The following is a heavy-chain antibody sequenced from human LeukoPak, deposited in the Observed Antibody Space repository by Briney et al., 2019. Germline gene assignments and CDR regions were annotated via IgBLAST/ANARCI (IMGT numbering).Heavy chain of an antibody. CDR3: ARDGSSWYFYYYYYMDV. Sequence: SVKVSCKASGGTFSSYAISWVRQAPGQGLEWMGGIIPIFGTANYAQKFQGRVTITADKSTSTAYMELSSLRSEDTAVYYCARDGSSWYFYYYYYMDVWGKGTTVTVSS. V-gene: IGHV1-69*06. J-gene: IGHJ6*03. CDR2: IIPIFGTA. D-gene: IGHD6-13*01. CDR1: GGTFSSYA.